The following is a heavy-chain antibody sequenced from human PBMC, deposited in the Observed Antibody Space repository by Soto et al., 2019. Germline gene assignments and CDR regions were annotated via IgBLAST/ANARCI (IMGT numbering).Heavy chain of an antibody. CDR1: GFTFSSYA. CDR3: ANRRITIFGVAPAPPDY. Sequence: GGSLRLSCAASGFTFSSYAMSWVRQAPGKGLEWVSAISGSGGSTYYADSVKGRFTISRDNSKNTLYLQMNSLRAEDTAVYYCANRRITIFGVAPAPPDYWGQGTLVTVSS. V-gene: IGHV3-23*01. J-gene: IGHJ4*02. D-gene: IGHD3-3*01. CDR2: ISGSGGST.